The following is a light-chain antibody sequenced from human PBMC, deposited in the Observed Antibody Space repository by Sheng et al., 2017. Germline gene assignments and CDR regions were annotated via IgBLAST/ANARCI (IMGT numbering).Light chain of an antibody. V-gene: IGKV4-1*01. CDR3: QQHYSTPPT. CDR2: WAS. CDR1: QSVFFSSENKNY. J-gene: IGKJ4*01. Sequence: DIVMTQSPVSLAVSLGETATINCKSSQSVFFSSENKNYVTWYQQKPGQPPKLLIYWASTRESGVPDRFSGSGSGTYFTLTITNLQAEDVGLYYCQQHYSTPPTFGGGTKVEIK.